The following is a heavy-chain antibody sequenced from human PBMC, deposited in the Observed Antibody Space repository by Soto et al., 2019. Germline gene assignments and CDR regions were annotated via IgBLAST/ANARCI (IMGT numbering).Heavy chain of an antibody. V-gene: IGHV3-30*18. CDR2: ISRDGSDK. Sequence: QVQLVESGGGVVQPGRSLKLSCAASGFIFNNYGMHWVRQAPGKGLEWVAVISRDGSDKYQSDSTRGRFTISRDNSKNTLYLQMNSLSAEDTAMYYCAKSVSPSSIDFPYDFWGQGTLVTLSS. CDR1: GFIFNNYG. CDR3: AKSVSPSSIDFPYDF. D-gene: IGHD3-3*02. J-gene: IGHJ4*02.